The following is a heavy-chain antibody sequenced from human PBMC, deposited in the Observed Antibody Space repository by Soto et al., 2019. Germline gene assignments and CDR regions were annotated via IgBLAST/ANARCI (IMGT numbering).Heavy chain of an antibody. CDR3: ARGQPGGYDTDY. J-gene: IGHJ4*02. D-gene: IGHD3-22*01. CDR2: IKGDGTRE. V-gene: IGHV3-74*01. Sequence: EVQLVESGGGLVQPGGSLRLSCAGSGFTFADYWMHWVRQVPGKGLVWVSRIKGDGTRENYADTVMGRFFISRDNAKDTVYLQVNSLRAEDTAVYYCARGQPGGYDTDYWGQGTLVTVSS. CDR1: GFTFADYW.